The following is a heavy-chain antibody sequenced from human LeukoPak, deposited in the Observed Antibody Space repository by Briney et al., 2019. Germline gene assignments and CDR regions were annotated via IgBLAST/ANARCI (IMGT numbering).Heavy chain of an antibody. CDR3: ARHQGRVTNFDY. J-gene: IGHJ4*02. CDR1: GDSISNSFYY. V-gene: IGHV4-39*01. Sequence: PSETLSLTCTVSGDSISNSFYYWGWLRLPPGKGLEGVGSIYYSGSTYYNPSLKSRVTISVDTSKNQFSLKLSSVTAADTAVYYCARHQGRVTNFDYWGQGTLVSVSS. CDR2: IYYSGST. D-gene: IGHD3-3*01.